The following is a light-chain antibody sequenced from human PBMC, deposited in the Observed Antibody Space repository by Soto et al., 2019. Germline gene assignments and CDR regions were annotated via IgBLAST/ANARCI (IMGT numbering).Light chain of an antibody. J-gene: IGKJ4*01. V-gene: IGKV1-33*01. Sequence: DIQMTQSPSSLSATVGDRVTITCRASQDIRNYLNWYQQKPGKAPKLLIYDASNLETGVPSRFSGSGSGTDFTFTISSLQPEDIATYYCQQYRNLVALTFGGVTKVGIK. CDR2: DAS. CDR3: QQYRNLVALT. CDR1: QDIRNY.